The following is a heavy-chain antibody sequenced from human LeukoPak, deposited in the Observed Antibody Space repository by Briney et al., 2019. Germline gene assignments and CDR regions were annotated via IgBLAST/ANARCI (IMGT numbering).Heavy chain of an antibody. CDR2: INPNSGGT. J-gene: IGHJ4*02. D-gene: IGHD3-22*01. CDR3: ARDLDYYDSSGLDY. Sequence: ASVKVSCKASGYTFTGYYMHWVRQAPGQGLEWMGRINPNSGGTNYAQKFQGRDTMTRDTSISTAYMELSRLRSDDTAVYYCARDLDYYDSSGLDYWGQGTLVTVSS. V-gene: IGHV1-2*06. CDR1: GYTFTGYY.